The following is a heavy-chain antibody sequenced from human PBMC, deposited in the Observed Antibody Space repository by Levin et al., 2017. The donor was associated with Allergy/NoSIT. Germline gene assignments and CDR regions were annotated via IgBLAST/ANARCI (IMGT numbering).Heavy chain of an antibody. CDR1: GYTFTSYD. CDR3: ANVGISGSYALDY. CDR2: MNPNSGNT. J-gene: IGHJ4*02. D-gene: IGHD1-26*01. Sequence: GESLKISCKASGYTFTSYDINWVRQATGQGLEWMGWMNPNSGNTGYAQKFQGRVTMTRNTSISTAYMELSSLRSEDTAVYYCANVGISGSYALDYWGQGTLVTVSS. V-gene: IGHV1-8*01.